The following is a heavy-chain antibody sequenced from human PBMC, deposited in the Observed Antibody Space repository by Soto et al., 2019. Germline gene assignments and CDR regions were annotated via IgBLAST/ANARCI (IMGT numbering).Heavy chain of an antibody. CDR1: GFTFSTYS. J-gene: IGHJ6*02. V-gene: IGHV3-21*01. D-gene: IGHD5-18*01. Sequence: LGGSLRLSSAASGFTFSTYSMNWVRQAPGKGLEWVSSISSSSGYIYYADSVKGRFTISRDDAKNSLSLQMNSLRAEDTAVYYCARVRSSSYGQRYGMDLWAQGTTFTFCS. CDR2: ISSSSGYI. CDR3: ARVRSSSYGQRYGMDL.